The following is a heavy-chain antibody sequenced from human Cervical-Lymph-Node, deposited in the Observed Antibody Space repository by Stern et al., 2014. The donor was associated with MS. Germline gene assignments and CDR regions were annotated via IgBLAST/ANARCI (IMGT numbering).Heavy chain of an antibody. J-gene: IGHJ5*02. Sequence: VQLVESGPGLVKPSETLSLTCTVSGGSISSHYWSWIRQPPGKGLEWIGYIYHSGGTNYNPSLASRVTISLKTSKNQFSLKLTPVPAADTAVYYCAKGFSSSWYGGRWFDPWGQGTLVTVSS. CDR2: IYHSGGT. CDR3: AKGFSSSWYGGRWFDP. D-gene: IGHD6-13*01. CDR1: GGSISSHY. V-gene: IGHV4-4*08.